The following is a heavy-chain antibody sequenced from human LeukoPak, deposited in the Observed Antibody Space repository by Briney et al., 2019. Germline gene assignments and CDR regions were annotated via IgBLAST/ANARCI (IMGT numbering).Heavy chain of an antibody. V-gene: IGHV3-15*01. J-gene: IGHJ4*02. Sequence: GRTLRLSCAASGFTIHNAWMNWVREAPRKGLEGVSRFKSKTDGATTYYAAPVKGRFTISRDDSNNTRYLQMSSLKTEDTAVYYCTSGADVRGTILLGDSDWGQGTLVIVSS. CDR1: GFTIHNAW. CDR3: TSGADVRGTILLGDSD. CDR2: FKSKTDGATT. D-gene: IGHD3-10*01.